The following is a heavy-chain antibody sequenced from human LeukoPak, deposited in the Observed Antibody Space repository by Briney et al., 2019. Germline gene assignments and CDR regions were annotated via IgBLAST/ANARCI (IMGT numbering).Heavy chain of an antibody. V-gene: IGHV3-48*01. CDR1: GFTFSSYR. J-gene: IGHJ4*02. CDR3: ASASRLLWFGEEDY. D-gene: IGHD3-10*01. Sequence: GGSLRLSCAASGFTFSSYRMNWVRQAPGKGLEWVSYISSSSSTIYYADSVKGRFTISRDNAKNSLYLQMNSLRAEDTAVYYCASASRLLWFGEEDYWGQGTLVTVSS. CDR2: ISSSSSTI.